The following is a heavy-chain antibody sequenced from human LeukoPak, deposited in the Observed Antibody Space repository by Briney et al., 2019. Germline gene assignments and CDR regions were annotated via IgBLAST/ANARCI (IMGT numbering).Heavy chain of an antibody. Sequence: ASVKVSCKASGYTFTSYDINWVRQATGQGLEWMGWMNPNSGNTGYAQKFQGRVTMTRNTSISTAHMELSSLRSEDTAVYYCARTYPGYSYGDYWGQGTLVTVSS. CDR2: MNPNSGNT. CDR1: GYTFTSYD. D-gene: IGHD5-18*01. J-gene: IGHJ4*02. V-gene: IGHV1-8*01. CDR3: ARTYPGYSYGDY.